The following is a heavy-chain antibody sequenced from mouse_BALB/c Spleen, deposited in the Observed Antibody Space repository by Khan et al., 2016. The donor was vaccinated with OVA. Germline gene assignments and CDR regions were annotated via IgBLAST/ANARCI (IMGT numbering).Heavy chain of an antibody. Sequence: QVQLKQSGAELAKPGASVKMSCKASGYTFTSYWMHWVKQRPGQGLEWIGYINPNTGYTEYNQKFKDKATLTADKSSSTAYMQLSSLTSEDSAGYYCENHGNNSAWLTYWGQGTLVTVSA. V-gene: IGHV1-7*01. CDR2: INPNTGYT. CDR3: ENHGNNSAWLTY. CDR1: GYTFTSYW. D-gene: IGHD1-1*01. J-gene: IGHJ3*01.